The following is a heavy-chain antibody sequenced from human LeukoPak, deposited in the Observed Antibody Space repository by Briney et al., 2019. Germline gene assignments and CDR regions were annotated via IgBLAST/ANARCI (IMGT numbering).Heavy chain of an antibody. CDR1: GGSISSYY. V-gene: IGHV4-59*12. J-gene: IGHJ4*02. Sequence: PSETLSPTCTVSGGSISSYYWSWIRQPPGKGLEWIGSIYYSGSTYYNPSLKSRVTISVDTSKNQFSLKLSSVTAADTAVYYCARGPESGDSSSWSYYFDYWGQGTLVTVSS. CDR2: IYYSGST. D-gene: IGHD6-13*01. CDR3: ARGPESGDSSSWSYYFDY.